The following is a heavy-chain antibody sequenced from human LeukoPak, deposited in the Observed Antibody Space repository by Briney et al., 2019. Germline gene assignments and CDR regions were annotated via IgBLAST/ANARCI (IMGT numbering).Heavy chain of an antibody. CDR1: GFTFSSYA. D-gene: IGHD3-10*01. V-gene: IGHV3-23*01. Sequence: GGSLRLSCAASGFTFSSYAMTWVRQAPGKGLEWVSAISGSGGSTYYADSVKGRFTISRDNSKNTLYLQMNSLRAEDTAVYYCARAPKYYYGSGSYMYNWFDPWGQGTLVSVSS. CDR2: ISGSGGST. J-gene: IGHJ5*02. CDR3: ARAPKYYYGSGSYMYNWFDP.